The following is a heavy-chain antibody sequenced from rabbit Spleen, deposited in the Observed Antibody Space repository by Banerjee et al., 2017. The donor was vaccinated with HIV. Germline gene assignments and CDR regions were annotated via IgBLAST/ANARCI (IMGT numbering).Heavy chain of an antibody. J-gene: IGHJ4*01. V-gene: IGHV1S7*01. D-gene: IGHD8-1*01. CDR3: ARDAGTGDYIDVYFSL. Sequence: QQLEESGGGLVQPGGSLKLSCTASGFTLSSYYMNWVRQAPGKGLEWIGYIDPLFGITYYANWVNGRFSISRENAQNTVFLQMTSLTAADTATYFCARDAGTGDYIDVYFSLWGPGTLVTVS. CDR2: IDPLFGIT. CDR1: GFTLSSYY.